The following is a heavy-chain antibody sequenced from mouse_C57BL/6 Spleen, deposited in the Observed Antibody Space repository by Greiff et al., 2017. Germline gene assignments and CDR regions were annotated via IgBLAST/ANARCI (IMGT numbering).Heavy chain of an antibody. Sequence: VKLVESGAELVRPGASVTLSCKASGYTFTDYAMHWVKQTPVHGLEWIGAIDPETGGTAYNQKFKGKAILTADKSSSTAYMELRSLTSEDSAVYYCTRENGEYWGQGTLVTVSA. V-gene: IGHV1-15*01. CDR2: IDPETGGT. J-gene: IGHJ3*01. CDR1: GYTFTDYA. CDR3: TRENGEY.